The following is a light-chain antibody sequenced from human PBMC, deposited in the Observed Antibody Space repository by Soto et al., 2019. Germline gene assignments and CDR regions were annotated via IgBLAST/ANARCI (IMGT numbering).Light chain of an antibody. CDR2: DVS. CDR1: SSDGGGYKY. V-gene: IGLV2-14*03. Sequence: QSALTQPASVSGSPGQSITVSCTGTSSDGGGYKYVSWYQQHPGKTPKLRIYDVSNRPSGVSNRFTGSKSGNTASLTISGLQAEDEADDYCSSYTSSSTLYVFGTGT. CDR3: SSYTSSSTLYV. J-gene: IGLJ1*01.